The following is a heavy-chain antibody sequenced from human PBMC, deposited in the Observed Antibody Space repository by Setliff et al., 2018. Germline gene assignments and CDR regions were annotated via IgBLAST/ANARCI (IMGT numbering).Heavy chain of an antibody. CDR2: INTNSGTT. CDR3: ARGYCNTTTCSTSPQYYYLDV. J-gene: IGHJ6*03. Sequence: GASVKVSCKASGYSFTNYDINWVRQVTGQGPEWLGWINTNSGTTGRAQKFQDRVTMTRDPSITTAYMELSSLRSDDSAVYYCARGYCNTTTCSTSPQYYYLDVWDKGTTVTVS. CDR1: GYSFTNYD. D-gene: IGHD2-2*02. V-gene: IGHV1-8*02.